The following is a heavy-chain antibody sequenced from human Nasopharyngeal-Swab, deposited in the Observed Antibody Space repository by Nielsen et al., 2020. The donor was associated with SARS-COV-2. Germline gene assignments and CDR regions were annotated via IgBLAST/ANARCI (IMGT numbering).Heavy chain of an antibody. CDR3: ARERQLVRVYYYYYMDV. CDR1: GYTFTGCA. J-gene: IGHJ6*03. V-gene: IGHV1-3*01. D-gene: IGHD6-6*01. CDR2: INAGNGNT. Sequence: ASVKVSCKASGYTFTGCAMHWVRQAPGQRLEWMGWINAGNGNTKYSQKFQGRVTITRDTSASTAYMELSSLRSEDTAVYYCARERQLVRVYYYYYMDVWGKGTTVTVSS.